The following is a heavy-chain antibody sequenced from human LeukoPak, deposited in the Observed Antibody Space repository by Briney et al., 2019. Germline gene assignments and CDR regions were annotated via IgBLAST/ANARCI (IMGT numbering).Heavy chain of an antibody. V-gene: IGHV4-31*03. CDR2: IYYSGST. J-gene: IGHJ4*02. D-gene: IGHD3-22*01. Sequence: SETLSLTCTVSGGSISSGGYYWSWIRQHPGTGLEWLGYIYYSGSTYYNPSLKSRVTISVDTSKNQFSLKLSSVTAADTAVYYCARGRHDSSGYIFDYWGQGTLVTVPS. CDR1: GGSISSGGYY. CDR3: ARGRHDSSGYIFDY.